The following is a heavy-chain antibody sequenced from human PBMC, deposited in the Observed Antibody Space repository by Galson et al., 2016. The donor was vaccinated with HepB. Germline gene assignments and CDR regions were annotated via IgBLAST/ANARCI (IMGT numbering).Heavy chain of an antibody. CDR3: ARENVAFDI. V-gene: IGHV3-33*01. CDR1: GFTFSSYG. J-gene: IGHJ3*02. CDR2: IYFDGSEK. Sequence: SLRLSCAASGFTFSSYGMHWVRQAPGKGLEWVAVIYFDGSEKYYVDLVKGRFTISRDNSKNTLYLQVSSLRADDTAVYYCARENVAFDIWGQGTMVTVSS.